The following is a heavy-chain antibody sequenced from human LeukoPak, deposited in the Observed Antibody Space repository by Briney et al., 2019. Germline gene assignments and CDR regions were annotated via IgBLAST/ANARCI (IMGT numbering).Heavy chain of an antibody. D-gene: IGHD1-26*01. CDR1: GVTLSSYG. CDR3: AKLVGAPGH. J-gene: IGHJ4*02. V-gene: IGHV3-23*01. Sequence: GGSLRLSCAASGVTLSSYGMSWVRQAPGKGLEWVSTINGTGGSTYYADSVKGRFTISRDNSKNTLFLQMNSLRVDDTAVYYCAKLVGAPGHWGQGTLVTVSS. CDR2: INGTGGST.